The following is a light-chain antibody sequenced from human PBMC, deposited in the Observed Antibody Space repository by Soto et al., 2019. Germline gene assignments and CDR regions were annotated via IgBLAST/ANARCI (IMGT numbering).Light chain of an antibody. V-gene: IGLV2-8*01. Sequence: QSALTQPPSASGSPGQSLTISCAGTSSDVGRYHHVSWYQQHPGKAPKLMIYEVDKRPSGVPDRFSGSKSDNTASLTVSGLQADDEADYYCSAYAGSNTVVFGGGTKLIVL. CDR2: EVD. CDR3: SAYAGSNTVV. CDR1: SSDVGRYHH. J-gene: IGLJ2*01.